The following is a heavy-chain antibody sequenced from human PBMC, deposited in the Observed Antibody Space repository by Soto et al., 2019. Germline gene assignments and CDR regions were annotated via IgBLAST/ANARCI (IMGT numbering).Heavy chain of an antibody. V-gene: IGHV3-21*05. J-gene: IGHJ6*02. D-gene: IGHD1-26*01. CDR3: ARDPPRWELLGDYYYYYGMDV. Sequence: GGSLRLSCVASGFSFSSYSLVWVRQAPGKGLEWVSYISSSSSYIYYADSVKGRFTISRDNAKNSLYLQMNSLRAEDTAVYYCARDPPRWELLGDYYYYYGMDVWGQGTTVTVSS. CDR1: GFSFSSYS. CDR2: ISSSSSYI.